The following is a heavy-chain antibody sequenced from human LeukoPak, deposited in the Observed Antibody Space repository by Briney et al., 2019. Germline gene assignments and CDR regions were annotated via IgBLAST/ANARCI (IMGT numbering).Heavy chain of an antibody. D-gene: IGHD4-23*01. Sequence: GSSVKVSCKASGGTFSSYAISWVRQAPGQGLEWMGGIIPIFGTANYAQKFQGRVTITTDESTSTAYMELSSLRSEDTAVYYCASGGVNRATFDYWGQETLVTVSS. CDR3: ASGGVNRATFDY. V-gene: IGHV1-69*05. CDR1: GGTFSSYA. CDR2: IIPIFGTA. J-gene: IGHJ4*02.